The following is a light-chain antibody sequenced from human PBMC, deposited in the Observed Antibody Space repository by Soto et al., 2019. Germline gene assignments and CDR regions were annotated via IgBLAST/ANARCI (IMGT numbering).Light chain of an antibody. J-gene: IGKJ2*01. Sequence: IVLTQSPGTLSLSPGEGTTLSCRASQSISSSYLAWYQQKPGQAPRLLIYGVSTRATGIPDRFSGSGSGTDFTLTISRLEPEDFAVYYCQQYGSSPLTFGQGTKLEIK. CDR3: QQYGSSPLT. CDR2: GVS. CDR1: QSISSSY. V-gene: IGKV3-20*01.